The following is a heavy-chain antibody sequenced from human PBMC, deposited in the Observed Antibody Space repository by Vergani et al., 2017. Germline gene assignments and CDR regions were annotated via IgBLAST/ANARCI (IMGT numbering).Heavy chain of an antibody. J-gene: IGHJ5*02. CDR3: AKYFRDSTDGLPAS. Sequence: QVQFVESAGGVVQPGGSLRLSCAASGFTFSNFGMHWIRQAPGKGVEWLAYIGKDGINTRYRDAVKGRFTVSRDKSKDILNPLMDSLRSEDTALYYCAKYFRDSTDGLPASWGPGPLVLVS. V-gene: IGHV3-30*02. CDR2: IGKDGINT. CDR1: GFTFSNFG. D-gene: IGHD2/OR15-2a*01.